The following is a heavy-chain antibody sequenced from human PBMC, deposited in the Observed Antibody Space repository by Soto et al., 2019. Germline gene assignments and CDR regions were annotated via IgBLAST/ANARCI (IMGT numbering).Heavy chain of an antibody. J-gene: IGHJ6*02. CDR1: GYSFTSYW. CDR3: ARLDSSSWSQVVEYYYGMDF. CDR2: IDPSDSYT. Sequence: GASLKISCKGSGYSFTSYWISWVRQMPGKGLEWMGRIDPSDSYTNYSPSFQGHVTISADKSISTAYLQWSSLKASDTAMYYCARLDSSSWSQVVEYYYGMDFWGQGTTVTVSS. V-gene: IGHV5-10-1*01. D-gene: IGHD6-13*01.